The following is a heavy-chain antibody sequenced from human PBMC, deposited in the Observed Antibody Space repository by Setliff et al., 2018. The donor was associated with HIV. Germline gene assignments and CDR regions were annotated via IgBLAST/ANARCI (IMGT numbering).Heavy chain of an antibody. J-gene: IGHJ4*02. CDR1: GGSFSGYY. CDR3: ARVGYHGSGRYSLDY. Sequence: SETLSLTCAVYGGSFSGYYWSWIRQPPGKGLEWIGYLYYSGSTNYNPSLKSRVTISADTSKNQFSLNLSSVTAAETAVYYCARVGYHGSGRYSLDYWGQGTLVTVSS. CDR2: LYYSGST. V-gene: IGHV4-59*08. D-gene: IGHD3-10*01.